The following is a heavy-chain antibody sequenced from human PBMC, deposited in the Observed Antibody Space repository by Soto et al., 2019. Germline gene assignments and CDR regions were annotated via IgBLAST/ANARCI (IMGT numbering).Heavy chain of an antibody. CDR1: GFILSDYY. CDR3: ARDLAWKRGKVGRYYYGMDV. CDR2: ISTRSTYT. Sequence: GGSLRLSCAASGFILSDYYMSWVRQTPGKGLEWISYISTRSTYTNYADSVKGRFTISRDNTKNSLYLQMDSLRDEDTAVYYCARDLAWKRGKVGRYYYGMDVWGQGTTVTVSS. D-gene: IGHD1-1*01. J-gene: IGHJ6*02. V-gene: IGHV3-11*06.